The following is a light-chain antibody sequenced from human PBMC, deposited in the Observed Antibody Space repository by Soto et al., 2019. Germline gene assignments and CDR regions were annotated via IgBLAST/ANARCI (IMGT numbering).Light chain of an antibody. V-gene: IGKV2-30*01. CDR2: QVP. Sequence: EAVMTQSPPSLPVTLGQPSSISCRSRQRLVYSDGNTSLTCSQQRPGQSPRRLTSQVPNRDSGVPDRVRVRGSGSNFTLTVSGAEAEDVGVYYYVQGSHWRGTFGQGTKVEI. CDR1: QRLVYSDGNTS. J-gene: IGKJ1*01. CDR3: VQGSHWRGT.